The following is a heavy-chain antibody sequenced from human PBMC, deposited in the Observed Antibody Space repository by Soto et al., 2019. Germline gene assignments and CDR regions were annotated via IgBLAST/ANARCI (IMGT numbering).Heavy chain of an antibody. J-gene: IGHJ4*02. CDR1: GFTLSSYA. V-gene: IGHV3-23*01. Sequence: GWSLRLSCATSGFTLSSYAMVWVRQAAEKGLEWVASISNNGDTAYYADSVKGRFTISRGNSENTLYLQMNGLRADDTALYFCAKSRVFIGAIVTLLDSSGQGTQVTVSS. CDR2: ISNNGDTA. CDR3: AKSRVFIGAIVTLLDS. D-gene: IGHD3-16*02.